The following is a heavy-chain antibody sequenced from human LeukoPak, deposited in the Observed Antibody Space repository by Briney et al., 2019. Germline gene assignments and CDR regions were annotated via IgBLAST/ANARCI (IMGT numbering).Heavy chain of an antibody. D-gene: IGHD3-10*01. V-gene: IGHV1-8*01. CDR2: MNPNSGNT. CDR3: ARGKHITMVRGVIITRLNYYYMDV. Sequence: GASVKVSCKASGYTFTSYDINWVRQATGQGLEWMGWMNPNSGNTGYAQKFQGRVTMTRNTSISTAYMELSSLRSEDTAVYYCARGKHITMVRGVIITRLNYYYMDVWGKGTTVTISS. J-gene: IGHJ6*03. CDR1: GYTFTSYD.